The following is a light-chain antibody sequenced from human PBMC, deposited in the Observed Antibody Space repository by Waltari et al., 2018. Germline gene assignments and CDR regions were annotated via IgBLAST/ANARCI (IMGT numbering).Light chain of an antibody. V-gene: IGKV3-20*01. CDR3: QQYGSSILYT. J-gene: IGKJ2*01. Sequence: VLTQSPGTLSLSPGERVTLSCRANQRLTKSDLAWYQQKPGQAPRLLIDDASSRAAGIPDRFSGSGSGTDFTLTISRLEPEDFAVYYCQQYGSSILYTFGQGTKLEIK. CDR1: QRLTKSD. CDR2: DAS.